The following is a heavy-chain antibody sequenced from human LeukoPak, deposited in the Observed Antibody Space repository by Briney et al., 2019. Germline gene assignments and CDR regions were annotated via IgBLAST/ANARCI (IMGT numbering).Heavy chain of an antibody. CDR1: GFTFSSYA. J-gene: IGHJ6*03. CDR2: IYYSGST. D-gene: IGHD2-21*02. Sequence: GSLRLSCAASGFTFSSYAMHWVRQPPGKGLEWIGSIYYSGSTYYNPSLKSRVTISVDTSKNQFSLKLSSVTAADTAVYYCARVTVDYYYYYMDVWGKGTTVTISS. CDR3: ARVTVDYYYYYMDV. V-gene: IGHV4-38-2*01.